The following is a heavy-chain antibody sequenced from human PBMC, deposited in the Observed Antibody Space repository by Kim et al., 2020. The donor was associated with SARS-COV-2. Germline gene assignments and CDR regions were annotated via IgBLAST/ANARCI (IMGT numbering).Heavy chain of an antibody. CDR2: IADSGTT. D-gene: IGHD3-10*01. CDR1: GASISKYF. Sequence: SETLSLTCNVSGASISKYFWHWIRQPPGKGLEWIGYIADSGTTNYSPSLKSRVTISADMSENQFSLKVTSVTAADTAVYYCARGGEGHTPYYFDYWGQGSLVTVSS. V-gene: IGHV4-59*01. J-gene: IGHJ4*02. CDR3: ARGGEGHTPYYFDY.